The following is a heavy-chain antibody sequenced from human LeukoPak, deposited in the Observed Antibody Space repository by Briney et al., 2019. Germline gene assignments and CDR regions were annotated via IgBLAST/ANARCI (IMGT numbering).Heavy chain of an antibody. CDR3: ARNNDMDV. Sequence: PGGSLRLSCAASGFLLSNHWMTWVRQAPGKGPEWVANINKDESEKYYVDSVKGRFTISRDTAKNSLYLQMNHLRVEDTALYYCARNNDMDVWGQGTTVIVSS. CDR2: INKDESEK. CDR1: GFLLSNHW. J-gene: IGHJ6*02. V-gene: IGHV3-7*03. D-gene: IGHD1/OR15-1a*01.